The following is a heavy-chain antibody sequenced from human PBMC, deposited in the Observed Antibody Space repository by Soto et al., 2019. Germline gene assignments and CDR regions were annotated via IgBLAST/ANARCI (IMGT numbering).Heavy chain of an antibody. D-gene: IGHD3-22*01. CDR2: ISGSGNTI. J-gene: IGHJ4*02. CDR1: GFTFSDHY. CDR3: VRARATDSRPDY. V-gene: IGHV3-11*04. Sequence: PGGSLRLSCAASGFTFSDHYMSWIRQAPGKGLEWVSYISGSGNTIYYADSLKGRFTISRDDAKNSLYLQMNSLRADDTAIYYCVRARATDSRPDYWGQGSLVTVSS.